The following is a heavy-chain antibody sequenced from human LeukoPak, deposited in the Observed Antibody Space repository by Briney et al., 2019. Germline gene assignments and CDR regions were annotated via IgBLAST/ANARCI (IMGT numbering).Heavy chain of an antibody. J-gene: IGHJ5*02. Sequence: PSETLSLTCTVSGGSISSYYWSWIRQPPGKGLEWIGYIYYSGSTNYNPSLKSRVTISVDTSKNQFSLKLSSVTAADTAVYYCASLGYCSSTSCYRGRHWFDPWGQGTLVTVSS. V-gene: IGHV4-59*08. D-gene: IGHD2-2*01. CDR1: GGSISSYY. CDR3: ASLGYCSSTSCYRGRHWFDP. CDR2: IYYSGST.